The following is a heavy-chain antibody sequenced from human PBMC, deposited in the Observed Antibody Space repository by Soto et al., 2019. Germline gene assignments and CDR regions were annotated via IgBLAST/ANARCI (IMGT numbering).Heavy chain of an antibody. CDR1: GGTFSTYA. Sequence: QVQLVQSGPEVKKPGYSVRVSCKASGGTFSTYAISWVRQAPGQGLEWMGGIIPIFDTPNYAQNFQGRITITADESTSTPYRELSSRRSGDTAVYYCARGGLETYKYDTSGYPFNFDYWGQGTLLTVSS. CDR2: IIPIFDTP. J-gene: IGHJ4*02. CDR3: ARGGLETYKYDTSGYPFNFDY. V-gene: IGHV1-69*12. D-gene: IGHD3-22*01.